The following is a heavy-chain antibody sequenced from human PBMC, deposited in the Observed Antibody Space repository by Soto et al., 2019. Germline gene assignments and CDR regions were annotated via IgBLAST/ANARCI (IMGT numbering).Heavy chain of an antibody. CDR1: GGTFSSYA. D-gene: IGHD6-13*01. Sequence: SVKVSCKASGGTFSSYAISWVRQAPGQGLEWMGGIIPIFGTADYPQKFQGRVTITADESTSTAYMELRSLRSDDTAVYYCARTRRLITAVGIPFDPWGQGTLVTVSS. V-gene: IGHV1-69*13. CDR3: ARTRRLITAVGIPFDP. CDR2: IIPIFGTA. J-gene: IGHJ5*02.